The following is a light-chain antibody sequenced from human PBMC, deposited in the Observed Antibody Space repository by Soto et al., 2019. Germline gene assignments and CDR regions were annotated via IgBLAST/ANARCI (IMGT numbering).Light chain of an antibody. J-gene: IGLJ2*01. CDR3: CSYADSTPVV. Sequence: QSVLTQPASVSGSPGQSITISCTGSGRSYNLVSWFQQSPGKAPKLIIYEDNKRPSGVSNRFAGSKSGNTASLTISGLQPEDEADYYCCSYADSTPVVFGGGTKVTVL. CDR1: GRSYNL. V-gene: IGLV2-23*01. CDR2: EDN.